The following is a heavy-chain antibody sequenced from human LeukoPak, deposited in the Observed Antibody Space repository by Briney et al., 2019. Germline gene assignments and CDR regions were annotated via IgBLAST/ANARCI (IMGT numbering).Heavy chain of an antibody. Sequence: PGRSLRLSCAASGFTFSSYGMRWVRQAPGKGLEWVAVISYDGSNKYYADSVKGRFTISRDNSKNTLYLQMNSLRAEDTAVYYWANLDYDLDYWGQGTLVTVPS. CDR1: GFTFSSYG. J-gene: IGHJ4*02. CDR3: ANLDYDLDY. CDR2: ISYDGSNK. V-gene: IGHV3-30*18. D-gene: IGHD4-17*01.